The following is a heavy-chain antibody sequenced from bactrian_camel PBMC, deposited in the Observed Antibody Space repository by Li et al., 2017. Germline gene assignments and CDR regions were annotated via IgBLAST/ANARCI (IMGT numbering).Heavy chain of an antibody. Sequence: HVQLVESGGGSVQAGGSLRLSCKASEYDYTMGWIRQVPGKEREGIAAIRTGRGGSAYYADSVKGRFTISLDSAENTLYLLMNNLKIEDSAKYYCAAARAGVPCSIPYANDYNYKDWGKGTQVTVS. J-gene: IGHJ4*01. D-gene: IGHD5*01. CDR1: EYDYT. CDR2: IRTGRGGSA. V-gene: IGHV3-3*01. CDR3: AAARAGVPCSIPYANDYNYKD.